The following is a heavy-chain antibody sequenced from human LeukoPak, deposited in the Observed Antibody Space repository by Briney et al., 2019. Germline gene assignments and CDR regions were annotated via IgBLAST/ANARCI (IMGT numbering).Heavy chain of an antibody. V-gene: IGHV1-8*01. CDR2: MNPNSGNT. J-gene: IGHJ6*03. CDR3: ARGTRITMVRGRLYYYYYMDV. CDR1: GYTFTSYD. D-gene: IGHD3-10*01. Sequence: GASVKVSCKASGYTFTSYDINWVRQATGQGLEWMGWMNPNSGNTGYAQKFQGRVTMTRNTSISTAYMELSSLRSEDTAVYYCARGTRITMVRGRLYYYYYMDVWGKGTTVTISS.